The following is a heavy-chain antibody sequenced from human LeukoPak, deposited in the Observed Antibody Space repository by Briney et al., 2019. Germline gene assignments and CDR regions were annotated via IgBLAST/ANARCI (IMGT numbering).Heavy chain of an antibody. J-gene: IGHJ3*02. D-gene: IGHD5-18*01. CDR3: ARKKDTAMQSDAFDI. CDR1: GYTFTSYY. Sequence: GASVKVSCKASGYTFTSYYMHWVRQAPGQGLEWMGGIIPIFGTANYAQKFQGRVTITTDESTSTAYMELSSLRSEDTAVYYCARKKDTAMQSDAFDIWGQGTMVTVSS. CDR2: IIPIFGTA. V-gene: IGHV1-69*05.